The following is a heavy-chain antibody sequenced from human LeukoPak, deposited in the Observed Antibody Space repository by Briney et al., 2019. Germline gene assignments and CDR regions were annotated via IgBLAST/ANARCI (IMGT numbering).Heavy chain of an antibody. Sequence: SETLSLTCAVYGGSFSGYYWSWIRQPPGKGLGWIGEINHSGSTNYNPSLKSRVTISVDTSKNQFSLKLSSVTAADTAVYYCARGQLSDSSGYIPRAIPSQNFDYWGQGTLVTVSS. J-gene: IGHJ4*02. D-gene: IGHD3-22*01. V-gene: IGHV4-34*01. CDR2: INHSGST. CDR1: GGSFSGYY. CDR3: ARGQLSDSSGYIPRAIPSQNFDY.